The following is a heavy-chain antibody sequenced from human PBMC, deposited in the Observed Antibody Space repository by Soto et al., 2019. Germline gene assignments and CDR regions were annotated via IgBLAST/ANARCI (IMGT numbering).Heavy chain of an antibody. CDR2: IIPIFGTA. CDR1: GGTFSSYA. V-gene: IGHV1-69*13. D-gene: IGHD2-8*01. J-gene: IGHJ6*02. CDR3: ARHPVCTNGVCYHPYYYYGMDV. Sequence: GASVKVSCKASGGTFSSYAISWVRQAPGQGLEWMGGIIPIFGTANYAQKFQGRVTITADESTSTAYMELSSLRSEDTAVYYCARHPVCTNGVCYHPYYYYGMDVWGQGTTVIVSS.